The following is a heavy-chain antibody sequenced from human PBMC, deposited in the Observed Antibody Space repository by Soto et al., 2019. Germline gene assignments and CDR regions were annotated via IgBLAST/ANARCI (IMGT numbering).Heavy chain of an antibody. J-gene: IGHJ3*02. Sequence: PSETLSLTCAVSGGSINNGGYSWSWLRQPPGKGLEWIGYISHGGNTYYNPSLRSRVIMSVDKSKNHFSLGLKSVTAADTATYYCARTSYDILTGRLDAFVIWGQGTMVTVSS. CDR3: ARTSYDILTGRLDAFVI. V-gene: IGHV4-30-2*01. CDR1: GGSINNGGYS. CDR2: ISHGGNT. D-gene: IGHD3-9*01.